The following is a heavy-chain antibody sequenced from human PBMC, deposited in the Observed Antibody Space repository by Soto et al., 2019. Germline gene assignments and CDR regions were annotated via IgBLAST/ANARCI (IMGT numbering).Heavy chain of an antibody. CDR1: GFTFSDYW. J-gene: IGHJ6*03. CDR3: SRGAMKYYYQDV. CDR2: IKRDGSTT. Sequence: EVQLVESGGGLVQPGGSLRLSCAASGFTFSDYWMHWVRQAPGKGLEWVSRIKRDGSTTNYADSVKGRFTISRDNAKKTVYLETNSLRGEDTADYYCSRGAMKYYYQDVGGKGATVTVS. V-gene: IGHV3-74*01.